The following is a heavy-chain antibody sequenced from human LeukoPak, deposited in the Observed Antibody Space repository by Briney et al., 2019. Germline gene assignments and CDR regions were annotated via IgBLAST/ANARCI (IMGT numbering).Heavy chain of an antibody. CDR3: ARGGEPFVDY. D-gene: IGHD2-21*01. Sequence: SETLSLTCAVYGGSFSGYYWSWIRQPPGKGLEWIGEINHSGSTNYNPSLKSRVTISVDKSKNQFSLKLSSVTAADTAVYYCARGGEPFVDYWGQGTLVTVSS. J-gene: IGHJ4*02. V-gene: IGHV4-34*01. CDR2: INHSGST. CDR1: GGSFSGYY.